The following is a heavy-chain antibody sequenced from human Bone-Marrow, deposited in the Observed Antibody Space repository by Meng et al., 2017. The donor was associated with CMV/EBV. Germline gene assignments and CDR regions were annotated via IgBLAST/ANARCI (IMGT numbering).Heavy chain of an antibody. CDR1: GYTFTAHY. Sequence: ASVKVSCKASGYTFTAHYFHWVRQAPGQGLEWMGWIHPHRGDTNYAQQFQGRVTLTRDTSINTGYMELTRLTSDDTAVYYCARTTYGDYTEDWGHGTLVTVSS. CDR2: IHPHRGDT. V-gene: IGHV1-2*02. J-gene: IGHJ4*01. CDR3: ARTTYGDYTED. D-gene: IGHD4-17*01.